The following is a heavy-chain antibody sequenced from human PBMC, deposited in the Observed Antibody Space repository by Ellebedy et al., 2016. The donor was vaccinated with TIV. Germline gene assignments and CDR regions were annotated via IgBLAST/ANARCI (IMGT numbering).Heavy chain of an antibody. CDR2: FDPEDGET. V-gene: IGHV1-24*01. Sequence: ASVKVSCXVSGYTLTELSMHWVRQAPGKGLEWMGGFDPEDGETIYAQKFQGRVTMTEDTSTDTAYMELSSLRSEDTAVYYCATALLPRWGYSSGWYTVPFDYWGQGTLVTVSS. CDR1: GYTLTELS. D-gene: IGHD6-19*01. CDR3: ATALLPRWGYSSGWYTVPFDY. J-gene: IGHJ4*02.